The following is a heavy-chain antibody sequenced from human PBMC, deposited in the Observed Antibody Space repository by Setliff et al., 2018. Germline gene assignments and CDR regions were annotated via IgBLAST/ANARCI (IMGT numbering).Heavy chain of an antibody. D-gene: IGHD3-22*01. J-gene: IGHJ6*03. CDR1: GGSISSSYYY. Sequence: SETLSLTCTVSGGSISSSYYYWGWIRQPPGKGLEWIGSIYYSGSTYYNPSLKIRVTISVDTSKNKFSLKLSSETAADTAVYYCVRLGGSSGSGGFYYYYYYMDVWGKGTTGTVSS. CDR2: IYYSGST. V-gene: IGHV4-39*01. CDR3: VRLGGSSGSGGFYYYYYYMDV.